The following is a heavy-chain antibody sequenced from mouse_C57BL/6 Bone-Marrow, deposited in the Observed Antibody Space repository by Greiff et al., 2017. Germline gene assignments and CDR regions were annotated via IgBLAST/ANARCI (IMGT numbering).Heavy chain of an antibody. V-gene: IGHV14-4*01. CDR2: IDPENGDT. CDR3: TPITTVVVDY. Sequence: VQLQQSGAELVRPGASVKLSCTASGFNIKDDYMHWVKQRPEQGLEWIGWIDPENGDTEYASKFQGNATITADTSSNTAYLQLSSLTSEDTAVYYCTPITTVVVDYWGQGTTLTVSS. J-gene: IGHJ2*01. D-gene: IGHD1-1*01. CDR1: GFNIKDDY.